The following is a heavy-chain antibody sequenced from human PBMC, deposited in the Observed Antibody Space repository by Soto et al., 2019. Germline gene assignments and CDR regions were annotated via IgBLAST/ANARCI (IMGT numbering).Heavy chain of an antibody. Sequence: KPSETLSLTCTVSGGSISSYYWSWIRQPAGKGLEWIGRIYTSGSTNYNPSLKSRVTMSVDTSKNQFSLKLSSVTAADTAVYYCARDMRNVVVAADWFDPWGQGTLVTVSS. D-gene: IGHD2-15*01. CDR2: IYTSGST. V-gene: IGHV4-4*07. CDR3: ARDMRNVVVAADWFDP. J-gene: IGHJ5*02. CDR1: GGSISSYY.